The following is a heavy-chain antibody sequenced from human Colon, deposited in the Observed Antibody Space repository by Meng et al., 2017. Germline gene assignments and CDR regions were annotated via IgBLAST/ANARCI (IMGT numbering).Heavy chain of an antibody. CDR2: ISSSGSTI. V-gene: IGHV3-48*03. Sequence: GESLKISCAASGFTFSSYEMNWVRQAPGKGLEWVSYISSSGSTIYYADSVKGRFTISRDNAKNSLYLQMNSLRAEDTAVYYCARVSHRVVAATTFDYWGQGTLVPSPQ. J-gene: IGHJ4*02. D-gene: IGHD2-15*01. CDR3: ARVSHRVVAATTFDY. CDR1: GFTFSSYE.